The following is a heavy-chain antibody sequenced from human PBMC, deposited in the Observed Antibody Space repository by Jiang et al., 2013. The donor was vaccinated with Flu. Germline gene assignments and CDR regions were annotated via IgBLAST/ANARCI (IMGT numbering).Heavy chain of an antibody. Sequence: QLVESGGGLVQPGGSLRLSCAASGFTFTNYWMTWVRQAPGKGLEWVANTKQDGTEKYYVDSVKGRFTISRDNAENSLYLQMNSLRAGDTAVYYCARLGYNNDWPYYYYYMDVWGKGTTVTVSS. D-gene: IGHD6-19*01. CDR3: ARLGYNNDWPYYYYYMDV. J-gene: IGHJ6*03. CDR2: TKQDGTEK. V-gene: IGHV3-7*01. CDR1: GFTFTNYW.